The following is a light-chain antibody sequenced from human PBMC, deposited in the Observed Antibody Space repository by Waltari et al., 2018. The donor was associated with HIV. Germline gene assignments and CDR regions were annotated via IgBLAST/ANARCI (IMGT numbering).Light chain of an antibody. CDR2: WAS. V-gene: IGKV4-1*01. CDR3: QQYLRSPPT. J-gene: IGKJ4*01. Sequence: DIVMTQSPDSLPVSLGQRATINCTSSQSILSSSDNRNYLAWYQQKPRQPPRLLISWASTRESGVPDRFSGSGSGTDFALTISRLQAEDVAVYHCQQYLRSPPTFGGGTKVEIK. CDR1: QSILSSSDNRNY.